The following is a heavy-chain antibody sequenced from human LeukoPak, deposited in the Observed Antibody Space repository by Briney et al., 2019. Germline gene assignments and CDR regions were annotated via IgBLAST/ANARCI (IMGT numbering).Heavy chain of an antibody. J-gene: IGHJ4*02. Sequence: ASVKVSCKASGYTFTSYSMHWVRQAPGQRLEWMGWINAGNGNTKYSQKFQGRVTVTRDTSASTAYMELSSLRSEDTAVYYCARGFEASDSSGYYGVGLYYFDYWGQGTLVTVSS. V-gene: IGHV1-3*01. CDR3: ARGFEASDSSGYYGVGLYYFDY. CDR2: INAGNGNT. D-gene: IGHD3-22*01. CDR1: GYTFTSYS.